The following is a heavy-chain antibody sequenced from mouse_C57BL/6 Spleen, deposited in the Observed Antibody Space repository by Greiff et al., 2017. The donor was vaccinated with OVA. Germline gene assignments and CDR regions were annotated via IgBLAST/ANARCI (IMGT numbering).Heavy chain of an antibody. CDR1: GYTFTSYW. V-gene: IGHV1-50*01. CDR2: IDPSDSDT. Sequence: VQLQQPGAELVKPGASVKLSCKASGYTFTSYWMQWVKQRPGQGLEWIGDIDPSDSDTNYNQKFKGKAKLTADTSSSTAYMELSSLTNEDSAVYYCTRSFETGMDYWGKGTSVTVSS. CDR3: TRSFETGMDY. J-gene: IGHJ4*01.